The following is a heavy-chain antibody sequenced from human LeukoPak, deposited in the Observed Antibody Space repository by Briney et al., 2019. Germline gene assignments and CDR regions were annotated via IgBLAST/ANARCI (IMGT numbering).Heavy chain of an antibody. CDR1: GYTFTSYY. V-gene: IGHV1-46*01. CDR2: INPSGGST. Sequence: ASVKVSCKASGYTFTSYYMHWVRQAPGQGLEWMGIINPSGGSTSYAQKFQGRVTMTTDTSTSTAYMELRSLRSDDTAVYYCARLDKPSSGYCSSTSCFVVDYWGQGTPVTVSS. J-gene: IGHJ4*02. D-gene: IGHD2-2*01. CDR3: ARLDKPSSGYCSSTSCFVVDY.